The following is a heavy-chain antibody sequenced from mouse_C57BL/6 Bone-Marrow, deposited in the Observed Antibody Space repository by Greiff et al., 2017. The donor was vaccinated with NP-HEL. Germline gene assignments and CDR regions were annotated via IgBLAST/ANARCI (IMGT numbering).Heavy chain of an antibody. V-gene: IGHV3-6*01. D-gene: IGHD1-1*01. CDR3: ARGGYGSSLYWYFDV. CDR1: GYSITSGYY. CDR2: ISYDGSN. J-gene: IGHJ1*03. Sequence: ESGPGLVKPSQSLSLTCSVTGYSITSGYYWNWIRQFPGNKLEWMGYISYDGSNNYNPSLKNRISITRDTSKNQFFLKLNSVTTEDTATYYCARGGYGSSLYWYFDVWGTGTTVTVSS.